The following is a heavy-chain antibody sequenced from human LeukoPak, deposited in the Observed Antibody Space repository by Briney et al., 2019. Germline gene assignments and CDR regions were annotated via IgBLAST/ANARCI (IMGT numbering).Heavy chain of an antibody. CDR2: IGTAGDT. D-gene: IGHD1-26*01. V-gene: IGHV3-13*04. J-gene: IGHJ4*02. Sequence: GGSLRLSCAASGFTFSNYDMYWVRQATGKGLEWVSRIGTAGDTYYPGSVKGRFTISRENAQISLYLQMTSLRAGDTAVYYCARDAGSREFDYWGQGTLVTVSS. CDR3: ARDAGSREFDY. CDR1: GFTFSNYD.